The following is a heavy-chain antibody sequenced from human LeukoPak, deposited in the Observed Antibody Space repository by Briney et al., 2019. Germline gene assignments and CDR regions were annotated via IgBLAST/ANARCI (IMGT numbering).Heavy chain of an antibody. V-gene: IGHV1-2*02. CDR2: INPNSGGT. CDR3: ARPYSSGWYYFDY. Sequence: GASVKVSCKASGYTFTGYYMRWVRQAPGQGLEWMGWINPNSGGTNYAQKFQGRVTMTRDTSISTAYMELSRLRSDDTAVYYCARPYSSGWYYFDYWGQGTLVTVSS. D-gene: IGHD6-19*01. CDR1: GYTFTGYY. J-gene: IGHJ4*02.